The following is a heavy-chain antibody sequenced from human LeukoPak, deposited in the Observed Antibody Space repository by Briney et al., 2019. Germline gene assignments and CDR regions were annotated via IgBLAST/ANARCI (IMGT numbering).Heavy chain of an antibody. CDR2: ISSSSSYI. Sequence: GGSLRLSCAASGFTFSSYSMNWVRQAPGKGLEWVSSISSSSSYIYYADSVKGRFTISRDNAKNSLYLQMNSLRAEDTAVYYCARGYSGYSSSAALDYWGQGTLVTVSS. J-gene: IGHJ4*02. CDR3: ARGYSGYSSSAALDY. CDR1: GFTFSSYS. V-gene: IGHV3-21*01. D-gene: IGHD6-13*01.